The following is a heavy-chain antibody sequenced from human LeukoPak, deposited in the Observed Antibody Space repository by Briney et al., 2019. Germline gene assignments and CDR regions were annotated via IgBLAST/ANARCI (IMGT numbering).Heavy chain of an antibody. CDR3: ATDRGAVAGTPXSFDY. CDR1: GGTFSSYA. J-gene: IGHJ4*02. Sequence: SVKVSCKASGGTFSSYAISWVRQAPGQGLEWMGGIIPIFGTANYAQKFQGRVTMTEDTSTDTAYMELSSLRSEDTAVYYCATDRGAVAGTPXSFDYWGQGTLVTVSS. V-gene: IGHV1-69*06. D-gene: IGHD6-19*01. CDR2: IIPIFGTA.